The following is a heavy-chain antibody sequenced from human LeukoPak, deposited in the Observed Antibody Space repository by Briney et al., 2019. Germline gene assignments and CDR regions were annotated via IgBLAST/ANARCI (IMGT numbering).Heavy chain of an antibody. V-gene: IGHV3-74*01. CDR3: ASLDASGSYGYGMDV. J-gene: IGHJ6*02. CDR1: GFTFSSYW. D-gene: IGHD1-26*01. Sequence: GGSLRLSCAASGFTFSSYWMHWVRQAPGKGLVWVSRINSDGSSTSYADSVKGRFTISRDNAKNTLYLQMNNLRAEDTAVYYCASLDASGSYGYGMDVWGQGTTVTVSS. CDR2: INSDGSST.